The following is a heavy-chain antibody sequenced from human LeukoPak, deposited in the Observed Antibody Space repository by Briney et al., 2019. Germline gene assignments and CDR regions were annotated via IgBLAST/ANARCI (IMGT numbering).Heavy chain of an antibody. V-gene: IGHV4-59*01. Sequence: SETLSLTCTVSGGSISSYYWSWIRQPPGKGLEWTGYIYYSGSTNYNPSLKSRVTISVDTSKNQFSLKLSSVTAADTAVYYCARTRWDYYDSSGYYGGFDYWGQGTLVTVSS. CDR1: GGSISSYY. J-gene: IGHJ4*02. D-gene: IGHD3-22*01. CDR3: ARTRWDYYDSSGYYGGFDY. CDR2: IYYSGST.